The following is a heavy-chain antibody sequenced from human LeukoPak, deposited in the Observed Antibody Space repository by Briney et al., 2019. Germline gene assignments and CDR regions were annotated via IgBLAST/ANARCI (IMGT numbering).Heavy chain of an antibody. CDR3: ARGGADYFYDSSGYYDLYGSDV. CDR2: ISYDDSNR. CDR1: GFTFRNYG. V-gene: IGHV3-30*03. J-gene: IGHJ6*02. D-gene: IGHD3-22*01. Sequence: PGGSLRLSCTASGFTFRNYGIHWVRQAPGKGLEWVTVISYDDSNRYYADSVKGRFTISRDNSKNTLYLQMNSLRAEDTAVYYCARGGADYFYDSSGYYDLYGSDVWGQGTTVTVSS.